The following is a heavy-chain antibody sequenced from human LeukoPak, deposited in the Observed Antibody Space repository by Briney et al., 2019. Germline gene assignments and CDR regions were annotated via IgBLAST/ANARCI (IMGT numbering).Heavy chain of an antibody. J-gene: IGHJ4*02. CDR1: GYRFTDYH. Sequence: ASVKVSCKASGYRFTDYHVHWVRQAPGQGLEWVGVLRPKNSVTNYAQKFKGRVTMTRDTSVSTVYLEMTSLTSDDTAVYFCARDGLRTTAGDYWGQGTLVTVSS. D-gene: IGHD4-17*01. V-gene: IGHV1-2*02. CDR3: ARDGLRTTAGDY. CDR2: LRPKNSVT.